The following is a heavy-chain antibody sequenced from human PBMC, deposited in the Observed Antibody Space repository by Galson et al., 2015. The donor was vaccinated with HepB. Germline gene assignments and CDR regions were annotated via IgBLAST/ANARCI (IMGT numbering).Heavy chain of an antibody. CDR3: AKEGRYSYGQDFDY. V-gene: IGHV3-11*01. CDR1: GFTFSDYY. J-gene: IGHJ4*02. CDR2: ISGSGSTI. Sequence: SLRLSCAASGFTFSDYYMSWIRQAPGKGLEWVSYISGSGSTIYYADSVKGRFTISRDNAKNSLYLQMNSLRAEDTAVYYCAKEGRYSYGQDFDYWGQGTLVTVSS. D-gene: IGHD5-18*01.